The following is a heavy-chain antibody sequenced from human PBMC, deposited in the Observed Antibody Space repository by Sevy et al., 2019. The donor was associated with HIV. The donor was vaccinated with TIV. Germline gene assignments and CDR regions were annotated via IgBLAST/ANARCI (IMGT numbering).Heavy chain of an antibody. V-gene: IGHV4-39*01. CDR1: GGSISSSSYY. CDR2: IYYSGST. J-gene: IGHJ4*02. Sequence: SETLSLTCTVSGGSISSSSYYWGWIRQPPGKGLEWIGSIYYSGSTYYNPSLKSRVTISVDRSKNQFSLKLSSVTAADTAAYYCAKSGGYPADFDYWGQGTLVTVSS. D-gene: IGHD1-26*01. CDR3: AKSGGYPADFDY.